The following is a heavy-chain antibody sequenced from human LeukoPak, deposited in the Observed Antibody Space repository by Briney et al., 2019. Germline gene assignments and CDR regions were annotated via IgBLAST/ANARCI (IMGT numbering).Heavy chain of an antibody. J-gene: IGHJ4*02. D-gene: IGHD6-13*01. Sequence: GGSLRLSCAASGFTFDDYGMTWVRQAPGKGLEWVSGLKWNGDNIRYADSVKGRFTISRDNAKSSLYLQMNSLRAEDTALYYCARDRGSSWYIDHWGQGTLVTVSS. V-gene: IGHV3-20*04. CDR3: ARDRGSSWYIDH. CDR1: GFTFDDYG. CDR2: LKWNGDNI.